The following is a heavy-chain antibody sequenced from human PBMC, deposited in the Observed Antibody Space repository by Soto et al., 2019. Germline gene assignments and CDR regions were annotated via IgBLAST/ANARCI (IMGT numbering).Heavy chain of an antibody. CDR3: ARDIILEWFAHYYYYGVDV. CDR2: ISAYNGNT. Sequence: ASGKVSCNASGYTFTSYGISWVRQAPGQGLEGMGWISAYNGNTNQAQKLQGRVTMTTDTSTSTAYMELRSLRSDDTAVYYCARDIILEWFAHYYYYGVDVWGQGTTVTVSS. D-gene: IGHD3-3*01. V-gene: IGHV1-18*01. CDR1: GYTFTSYG. J-gene: IGHJ6*02.